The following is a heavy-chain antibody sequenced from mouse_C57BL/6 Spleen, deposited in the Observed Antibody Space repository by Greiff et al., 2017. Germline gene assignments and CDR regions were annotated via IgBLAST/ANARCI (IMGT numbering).Heavy chain of an antibody. CDR2: IYPGSGNT. Sequence: VQLQQSGAELVRPGASVKLSCKASGYTFTDYYINWVKQRPGQGLEWIARIYPGSGNTYYNEKFKGKATLTAEKSSSTAYMQLSSLTSEDSAVYFCARFPHYYYGTREDWYFDVWGTGTTVTVSS. D-gene: IGHD1-1*01. V-gene: IGHV1-76*01. CDR1: GYTFTDYY. J-gene: IGHJ1*03. CDR3: ARFPHYYYGTREDWYFDV.